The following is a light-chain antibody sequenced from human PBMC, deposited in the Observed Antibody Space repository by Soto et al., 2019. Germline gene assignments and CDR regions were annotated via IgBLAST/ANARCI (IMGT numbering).Light chain of an antibody. Sequence: SYELTQPPSVSVSPGQTATITCSGDELGDKYTFWYQQKPGQSPVVVIYQDTKRPSGIPERFSGSNSGNTATLTISGTQAMDEADYYCQAWDSSTVVFGRGTKVTVL. CDR2: QDT. CDR3: QAWDSSTVV. CDR1: ELGDKY. J-gene: IGLJ2*01. V-gene: IGLV3-1*01.